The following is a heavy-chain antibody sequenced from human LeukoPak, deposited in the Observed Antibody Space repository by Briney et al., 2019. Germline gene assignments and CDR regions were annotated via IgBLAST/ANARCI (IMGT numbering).Heavy chain of an antibody. J-gene: IGHJ5*02. D-gene: IGHD3-10*01. CDR2: IIPIFGTA. CDR3: ARASITMVRGVIRMNNWFDP. CDR1: GGTFSSYA. Sequence: SVKVSCKASGGTFSSYAISWVRQAPGQGLEWMGGIIPIFGTANYAQKLQGRVTMTTDTSTSTAYMELRSLRSDDTAVYYCARASITMVRGVIRMNNWFDPWGQGTLVTVSS. V-gene: IGHV1-69*05.